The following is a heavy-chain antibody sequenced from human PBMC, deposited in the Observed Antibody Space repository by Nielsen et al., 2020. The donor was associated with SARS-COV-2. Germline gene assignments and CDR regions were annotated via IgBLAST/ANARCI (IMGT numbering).Heavy chain of an antibody. CDR3: TRGRYCSSTSCSGWFDP. Sequence: GESLKISCTASGFTFGDYAMSWFRQAPGKGLEWVGFIRSKAYGGTTEYAASVKGRFTISRDDSKSIAYLQMNSLKTEDTAVYYCTRGRYCSSTSCSGWFDPWGQGTLVTVSS. CDR2: IRSKAYGGTT. CDR1: GFTFGDYA. D-gene: IGHD2-2*01. J-gene: IGHJ5*02. V-gene: IGHV3-49*03.